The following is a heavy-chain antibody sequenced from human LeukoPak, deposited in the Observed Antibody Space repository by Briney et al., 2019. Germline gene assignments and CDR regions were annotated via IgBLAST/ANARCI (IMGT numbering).Heavy chain of an antibody. CDR3: SREASCDTTSCPQDY. CDR1: GYTLTGHF. J-gene: IGHJ4*02. D-gene: IGHD2-2*01. V-gene: IGHV1-2*02. CDR2: IYPNNGDT. Sequence: ASVKVSCKASGYTLTGHFIFWVRQSPGQRLELVASIYPNNGDTYYVPKFQGRVTVTSDTSNSTAYMDISGLRSDDTAFYYSSREASCDTTSCPQDYWGQGTLVTVSS.